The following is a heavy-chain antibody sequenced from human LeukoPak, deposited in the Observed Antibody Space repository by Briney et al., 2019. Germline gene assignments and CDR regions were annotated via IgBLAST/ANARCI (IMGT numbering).Heavy chain of an antibody. V-gene: IGHV5-51*01. CDR1: GYSFTSYW. J-gene: IGHJ2*01. Sequence: GESLKISCKGSGYSFTSYWIGWVRQMPGIGLEWMGIIYPGDSDTRYSPSFQGQVTISVDKSISTAYLQWSSLRASDTAMYYCARRSVVATITTRWYFDLWGRGTLVTVSS. CDR3: ARRSVVATITTRWYFDL. D-gene: IGHD5-12*01. CDR2: IYPGDSDT.